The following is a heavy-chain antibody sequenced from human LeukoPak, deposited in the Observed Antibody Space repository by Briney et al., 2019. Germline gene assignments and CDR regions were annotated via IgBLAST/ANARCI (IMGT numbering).Heavy chain of an antibody. CDR2: INWNGGST. CDR3: AKFFTGEYVRAFDV. J-gene: IGHJ3*01. Sequence: LTGGSLRLSCAASGFTFDDYGMSWVRQAPGKGLEWVSGINWNGGSTGYADSVKGRFTISRDNSKNTLYLQMNSLRAEDTAVYYCAKFFTGEYVRAFDVWGQGTMVTVSS. V-gene: IGHV3-20*04. CDR1: GFTFDDYG. D-gene: IGHD3-10*02.